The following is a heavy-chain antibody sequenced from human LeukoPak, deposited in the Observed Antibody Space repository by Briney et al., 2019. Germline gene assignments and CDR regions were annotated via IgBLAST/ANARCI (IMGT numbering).Heavy chain of an antibody. CDR1: GGSISSYY. D-gene: IGHD3-16*01. V-gene: IGHV4-59*01. CDR3: ARETSQKGAHYMDV. J-gene: IGHJ6*03. CDR2: IYYSGYT. Sequence: SETLSLTCTVSGGSISSYYWSWIRQPPGKGLEWIGHIYYSGYTTYSPSLRSRVTISVDTSKNQFSLKLISVTAADTAVYYCARETSQKGAHYMDVWGKGTTITISS.